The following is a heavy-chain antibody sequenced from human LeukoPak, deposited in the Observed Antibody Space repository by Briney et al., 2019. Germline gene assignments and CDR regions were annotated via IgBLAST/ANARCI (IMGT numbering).Heavy chain of an antibody. CDR1: GDSVSSNSAA. V-gene: IGHV6-1*01. CDR2: TYYRSKWYN. CDR3: ARAQGAAGTRYYYYYYGMDV. D-gene: IGHD6-13*01. J-gene: IGHJ6*02. Sequence: SQTLSLTCAISGDSVSSNSAAWNWLRQSPSRGLEWLGRTYYRSKWYNDYAVSVKSRITISPDTSKNQFSLQLNSVTPEDTAVYYCARAQGAAGTRYYYYYYGMDVWGQGTTVTVSS.